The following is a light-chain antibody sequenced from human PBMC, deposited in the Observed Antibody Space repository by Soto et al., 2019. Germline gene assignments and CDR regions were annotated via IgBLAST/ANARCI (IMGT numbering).Light chain of an antibody. Sequence: QSVLTQPRSVSGSPGQSVTISCTGTSSDVGGYNYVSWYQQHPGKAPKLMIYDVSKRPSGVPDRFSGSKSGNTASLTISGLQAEDEADYYCCSYAGRFYVFGTGTNVTVL. J-gene: IGLJ1*01. CDR1: SSDVGGYNY. CDR3: CSYAGRFYV. CDR2: DVS. V-gene: IGLV2-11*01.